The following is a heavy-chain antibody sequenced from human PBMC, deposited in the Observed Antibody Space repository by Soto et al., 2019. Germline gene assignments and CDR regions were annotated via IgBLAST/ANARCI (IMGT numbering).Heavy chain of an antibody. V-gene: IGHV3-7*01. CDR2: IKQDGSEK. CDR3: ARLRAYCGGDCYFPYYGMDV. J-gene: IGHJ6*02. D-gene: IGHD2-21*02. CDR1: GFTFSSYW. Sequence: EVQLVESGGGLVQPGGSLRLSCAASGFTFSSYWMSWVRQAPGKGLEWVANIKQDGSEKYYVDSVKGRFTISRDNAKNSLYLKMNSLRAEDTAVYYCARLRAYCGGDCYFPYYGMDVWGQGTTVTVSS.